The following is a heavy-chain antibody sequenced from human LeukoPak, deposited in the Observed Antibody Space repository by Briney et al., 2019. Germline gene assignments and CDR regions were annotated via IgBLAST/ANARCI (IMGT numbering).Heavy chain of an antibody. Sequence: PSETLSLTCTVSGGSISSYYWSWIRQPPGKGLEWIGYIYYSGSTNYNPSLKSRVTISVDTSKNQFSLKLSSVTAADTAVYYCARSHSVWTSFDYWGQGTLVSVSS. V-gene: IGHV4-59*01. D-gene: IGHD3/OR15-3a*01. CDR1: GGSISSYY. CDR2: IYYSGST. J-gene: IGHJ4*02. CDR3: ARSHSVWTSFDY.